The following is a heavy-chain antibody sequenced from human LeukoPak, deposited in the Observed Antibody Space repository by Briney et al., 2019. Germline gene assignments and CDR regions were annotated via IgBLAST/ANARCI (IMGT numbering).Heavy chain of an antibody. CDR1: GGSISSSSYY. D-gene: IGHD4-11*01. CDR2: IYYSGST. CDR3: ARLVAYSNYEGYFDY. V-gene: IGHV4-39*01. Sequence: SETLSLTCTVSGGSISSSSYYWGWIRQPPGKGLEWIGSIYYSGSTYYSPSLKSRVTISVDTSKNQSSLKLSSVTAADTAVYYCARLVAYSNYEGYFDYWGQGTLVTVSS. J-gene: IGHJ4*02.